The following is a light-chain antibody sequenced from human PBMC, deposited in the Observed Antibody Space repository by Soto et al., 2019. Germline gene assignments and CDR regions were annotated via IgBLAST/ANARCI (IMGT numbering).Light chain of an antibody. J-gene: IGKJ1*01. V-gene: IGKV1-5*03. CDR2: KAS. CDR1: QSISSW. CDR3: QQYNSYSRT. Sequence: DIEMTQSPSTLSSSLGDSVTITCRASQSISSWLAWYQQKPGKAPKLLIYKASSLESGVPSRFSGSGSGTELTLTISSLQPDDFATYYCQQYNSYSRTXGQGTKVDIK.